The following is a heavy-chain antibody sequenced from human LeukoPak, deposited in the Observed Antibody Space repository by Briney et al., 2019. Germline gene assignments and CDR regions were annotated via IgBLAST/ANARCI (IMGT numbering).Heavy chain of an antibody. Sequence: SETLSLTCTVSGGSMRNYYWTWIRQTPGKGLEWIGYVYHTGSTSYNPSIKSRFTISLDTSKNQFSLRLSSVAAADTAVYYCAGQVGGSRFPDWGQGTLVTVSS. V-gene: IGHV4-59*08. CDR2: VYHTGST. D-gene: IGHD1-26*01. J-gene: IGHJ4*02. CDR1: GGSMRNYY. CDR3: AGQVGGSRFPD.